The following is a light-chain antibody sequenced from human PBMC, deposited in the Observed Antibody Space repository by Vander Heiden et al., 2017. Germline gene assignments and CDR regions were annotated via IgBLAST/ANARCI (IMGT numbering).Light chain of an antibody. Sequence: DLVMNPSPDSLAVSLGERATINCKSSQSVLYSSNNKNYLAWYQQHTGQPPKLLIYWASTRESGVPDRVMGSGSGTACTLTISSLQAEDVSVYYWQQYYRTPRLTLGGGTKVEIK. J-gene: IGKJ4*01. V-gene: IGKV4-1*01. CDR3: QQYYRTPRLT. CDR1: QSVLYSSNNKNY. CDR2: WAS.